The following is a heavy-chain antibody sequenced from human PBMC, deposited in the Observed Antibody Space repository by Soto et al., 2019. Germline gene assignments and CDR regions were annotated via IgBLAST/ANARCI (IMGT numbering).Heavy chain of an antibody. CDR3: AGGIVGARFDY. CDR2: INHSGST. D-gene: IGHD1-26*01. V-gene: IGHV4-34*01. Sequence: PSETLSLTCAVYGGSFSGYYWSWIRQPPGKGLEWIGEINHSGSTNYNPSLKSRVTISVDTSKNRLSLKLSSVTAADTAVYYCAGGIVGARFDYWGQGTLVTVSS. CDR1: GGSFSGYY. J-gene: IGHJ4*02.